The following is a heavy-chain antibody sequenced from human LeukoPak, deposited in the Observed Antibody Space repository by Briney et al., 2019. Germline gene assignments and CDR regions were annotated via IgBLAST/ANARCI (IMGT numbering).Heavy chain of an antibody. J-gene: IGHJ4*02. CDR2: ISSSSSTI. D-gene: IGHD3-22*01. CDR1: GFTFSSYS. CDR3: ARLRYYDSSGYYAFDY. V-gene: IGHV3-48*01. Sequence: PGGSLRLSCAASGFTFSSYSMNWVRQAPGKGLEWVSYISSSSSTIYYADSVKGRFTISRDNAKNSLYLQMNSLRAEDTAVYYCARLRYYDSSGYYAFDYWGQGTLVTVSS.